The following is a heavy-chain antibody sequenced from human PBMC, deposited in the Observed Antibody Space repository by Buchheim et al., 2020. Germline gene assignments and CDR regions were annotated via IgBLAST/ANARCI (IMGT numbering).Heavy chain of an antibody. V-gene: IGHV4-31*03. J-gene: IGHJ6*02. D-gene: IGHD3-22*01. CDR1: GGSISSGGYY. CDR3: ARISYYYDSSGYYDGYYYGMDV. CDR2: IYYSGST. Sequence: QVQLQESGPGLVKPSQTLSLTCTVSGGSISSGGYYWSWIRQHPGKGLEWIGYIYYSGSTYYNPSLKSRVTISVDTSKNQFSLKLSSVTAADMAVYYCARISYYYDSSGYYDGYYYGMDVWGQGTT.